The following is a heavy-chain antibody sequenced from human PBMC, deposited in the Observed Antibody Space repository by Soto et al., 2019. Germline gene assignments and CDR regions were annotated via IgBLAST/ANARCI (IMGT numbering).Heavy chain of an antibody. CDR1: GDSISTVDYF. Sequence: SETLSLTCSVSGDSISTVDYFWAWIRQPPGQALEYIGYIYKSTTTYYNPSLESRVAISLDTSKSQFSLNVTSVTAADTAVYFCARGRYCLTGRCFPNWFDSWGQGTLVTVSS. D-gene: IGHD2-15*01. J-gene: IGHJ5*01. CDR3: ARGRYCLTGRCFPNWFDS. CDR2: IYKSTTT. V-gene: IGHV4-30-4*01.